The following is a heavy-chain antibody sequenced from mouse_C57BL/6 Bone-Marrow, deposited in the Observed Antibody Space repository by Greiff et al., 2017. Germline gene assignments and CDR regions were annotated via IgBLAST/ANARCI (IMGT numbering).Heavy chain of an antibody. Sequence: VQLQQSGPELVKPGASVKISCKASGYTFTDYYMNWVKQSHGKSLEWIGDINPNNGGTSYNQKFKGKATLTVDKSSSTAYMELHSLTSEDSAVYYCARPSSAYWGQGTLGTVSA. CDR1: GYTFTDYY. J-gene: IGHJ3*01. V-gene: IGHV1-26*01. CDR3: ARPSSAY. CDR2: INPNNGGT.